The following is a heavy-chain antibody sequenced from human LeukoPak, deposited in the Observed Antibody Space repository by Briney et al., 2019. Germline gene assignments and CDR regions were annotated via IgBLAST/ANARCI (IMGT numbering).Heavy chain of an antibody. D-gene: IGHD2-2*01. CDR2: ISGSGGST. CDR3: AKPVIALGYCSSTSCSISPFDY. J-gene: IGHJ4*02. Sequence: GGSLRLSCAASGLTFSSYAMSWVRQAPGKGLEWVSAISGSGGSTYYADSVKGRFTISRDNSKNTLYLQMNSLRAEDTAVYYCAKPVIALGYCSSTSCSISPFDYWGQGTLVTVSS. CDR1: GLTFSSYA. V-gene: IGHV3-23*01.